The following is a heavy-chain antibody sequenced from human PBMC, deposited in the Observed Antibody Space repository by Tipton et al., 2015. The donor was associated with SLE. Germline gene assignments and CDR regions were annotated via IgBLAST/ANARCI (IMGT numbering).Heavy chain of an antibody. CDR2: IYSAGTTT. Sequence: SLRLSCAASGFAFSSYAMSWVRQAPGKGLEWVSFIYSAGTTTYYADSVKGRFTISRDDSKNTVFLQMNSLKTEDTAVYYCTTGPFLATGPAGYWGQGTLITVSS. CDR1: GFAFSSYA. V-gene: IGHV3-23*03. CDR3: TTGPFLATGPAGY. D-gene: IGHD1-1*01. J-gene: IGHJ4*02.